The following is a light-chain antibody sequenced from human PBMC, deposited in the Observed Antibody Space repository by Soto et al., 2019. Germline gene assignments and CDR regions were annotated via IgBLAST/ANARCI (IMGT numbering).Light chain of an antibody. J-gene: IGKJ1*01. CDR3: QKYNSAPRT. CDR2: AAS. V-gene: IGKV1-27*01. Sequence: DIQMTQSPSSLSASVGDRVTITCRASQGISNYLAWYQQKPGKVPKLLIYAASTLQSGVPSRFSGSRSGTDFTITISNLQPEDVATYYCQKYNSAPRTFGQGTKMEIK. CDR1: QGISNY.